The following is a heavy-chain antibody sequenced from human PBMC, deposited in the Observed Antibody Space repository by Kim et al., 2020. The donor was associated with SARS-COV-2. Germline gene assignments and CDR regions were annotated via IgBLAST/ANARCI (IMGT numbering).Heavy chain of an antibody. V-gene: IGHV1-3*01. J-gene: IGHJ6*03. CDR3: ARDRSDYYYGSGSNPSYYYYYVDV. Sequence: ASVKVSCKASGYTFTSYAMHWVRQAPGQRLEWMGWINAGNGNTKYSQKFQGRVTITRDTSASTAYMELSSLRSEDTAVYYCARDRSDYYYGSGSNPSYYYYYVDVWGKGTTVTVSS. CDR1: GYTFTSYA. D-gene: IGHD3-10*01. CDR2: INAGNGNT.